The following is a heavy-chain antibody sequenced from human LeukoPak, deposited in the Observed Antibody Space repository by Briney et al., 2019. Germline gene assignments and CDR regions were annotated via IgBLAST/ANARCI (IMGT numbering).Heavy chain of an antibody. Sequence: PGGSLRLSCAASGFTFSDYYMTWIRQAAGKGREWISYISSRGDTIHYADSVKGRFTISSDNARTSLYLHMNSLRAEDTAVYYCVRDTVGYGAAFDYWGQGTLVTVSS. CDR1: GFTFSDYY. CDR3: VRDTVGYGAAFDY. J-gene: IGHJ4*02. D-gene: IGHD5-18*01. CDR2: ISSRGDTI. V-gene: IGHV3-11*04.